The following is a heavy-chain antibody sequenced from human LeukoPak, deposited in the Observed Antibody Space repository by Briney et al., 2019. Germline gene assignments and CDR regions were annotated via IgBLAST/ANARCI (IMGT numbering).Heavy chain of an antibody. CDR2: IRYDGSNK. D-gene: IGHD2-2*01. CDR1: GFTFSSYG. Sequence: GGSLRLPCAASGFTFSSYGIHWVRQAPGKGLEWVAFIRYDGSNKYYADSVKGRFTISRDNSKNTLYLQMNSLRPEDTAVYYCAKDLGFCSSTSCGYYFDYWGQGTLVTVSS. V-gene: IGHV3-30*02. J-gene: IGHJ4*02. CDR3: AKDLGFCSSTSCGYYFDY.